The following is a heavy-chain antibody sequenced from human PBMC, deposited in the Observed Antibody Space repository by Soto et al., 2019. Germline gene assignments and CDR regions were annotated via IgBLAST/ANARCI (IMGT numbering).Heavy chain of an antibody. Sequence: PSENLSLTCTVSGGSISSYYWSWIRQPPGKGLEWIGYIYYSGSTNYNPSLKSRVTISVDTSKNQFSLKLSSVTAADTAVYYCARRYGWAFDIWGQGTMVT. CDR1: GGSISSYY. CDR3: ARRYGWAFDI. D-gene: IGHD3-16*01. CDR2: IYYSGST. V-gene: IGHV4-59*01. J-gene: IGHJ3*02.